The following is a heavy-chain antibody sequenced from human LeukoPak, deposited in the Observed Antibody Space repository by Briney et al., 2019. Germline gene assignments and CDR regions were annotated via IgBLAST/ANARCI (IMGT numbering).Heavy chain of an antibody. CDR1: GFTVSSNY. Sequence: GGSLRLSCAVSGFTVSSNYMSWVRQAPGKGLEWVSVIYSGGTTYYADSVKGRFTISRDNAKNSLYLQMDSLRAEDTAVYYCARDQAYSFDYWGQGTLVTVSS. D-gene: IGHD4-11*01. J-gene: IGHJ4*02. V-gene: IGHV3-53*01. CDR2: IYSGGTT. CDR3: ARDQAYSFDY.